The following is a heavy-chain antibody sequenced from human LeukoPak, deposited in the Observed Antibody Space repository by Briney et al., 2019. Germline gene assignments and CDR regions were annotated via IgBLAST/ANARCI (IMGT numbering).Heavy chain of an antibody. Sequence: RASVKVSCKASGYTFTRYDMHWVRQAPGQGLEWMGIINPTGGNINYAQKFQGRVTMTRDTSTSTVYMELSSVTAADTAVYYCARAGGVSPYDTSAYPAAFDIWGQGTMVTVSS. CDR3: ARAGGVSPYDTSAYPAAFDI. J-gene: IGHJ3*02. CDR1: GYTFTRYD. D-gene: IGHD3-22*01. CDR2: INPTGGNI. V-gene: IGHV1-46*01.